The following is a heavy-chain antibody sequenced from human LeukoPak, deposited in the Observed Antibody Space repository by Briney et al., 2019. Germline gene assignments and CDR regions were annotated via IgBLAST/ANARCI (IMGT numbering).Heavy chain of an antibody. J-gene: IGHJ4*02. V-gene: IGHV3-64*04. Sequence: GGSLRLSCSASGFTFSSYAMHWVRQAPGKGLEYVSAISSNGGSTYYADSVKGRFTISRDNSKNTVYLQMNSLRAEDTPVYYCARDRPVTPLGYWGQGTLVTVSS. CDR2: ISSNGGST. CDR1: GFTFSSYA. D-gene: IGHD3-16*01. CDR3: ARDRPVTPLGY.